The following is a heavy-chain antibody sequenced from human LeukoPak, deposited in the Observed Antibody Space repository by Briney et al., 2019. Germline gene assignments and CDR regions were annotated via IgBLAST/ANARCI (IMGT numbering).Heavy chain of an antibody. V-gene: IGHV1-3*01. Sequence: WASVKVSCKASGYTFTSYAMHWVRQAPGQRLEWMGWINAGNGNTKYSQKFQGRVTITRDTSASTAYMELSSLRSEDTAVYYCARTSYGSGSRDGMDVWGQGTTVTVSS. CDR3: ARTSYGSGSRDGMDV. CDR1: GYTFTSYA. CDR2: INAGNGNT. J-gene: IGHJ6*02. D-gene: IGHD3-10*01.